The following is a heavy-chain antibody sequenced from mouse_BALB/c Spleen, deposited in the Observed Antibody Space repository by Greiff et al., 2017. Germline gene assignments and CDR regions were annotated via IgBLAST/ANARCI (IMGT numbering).Heavy chain of an antibody. V-gene: IGHV5-9-3*01. CDR2: ISSGGSYT. CDR1: GFTFSSYA. Sequence: EVQVVESGGGLVKPGGSLKLSCAASGFTFSSYAMSWVRQTPEKRLEWVATISSGGSYTYYPDSVKGRFTISRDNAKNTLYLQMSSLRSEDTAMYYCARDLAVVAYYAMDYWGQGTSVTVSS. CDR3: ARDLAVVAYYAMDY. D-gene: IGHD1-1*01. J-gene: IGHJ4*01.